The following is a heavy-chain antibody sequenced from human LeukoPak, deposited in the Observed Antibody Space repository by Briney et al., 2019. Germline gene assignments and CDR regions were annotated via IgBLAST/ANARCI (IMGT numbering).Heavy chain of an antibody. CDR3: ARGWGIAVAGTFDP. J-gene: IGHJ5*02. V-gene: IGHV4-39*07. CDR1: GGSISSSSYY. D-gene: IGHD6-19*01. CDR2: IYYSGST. Sequence: TSETLSLTCTVSGGSISSSSYYWGWIRQPPGKGLEWIGSIYYSGSTYYNPSLKSRVTISVDTSKNQFSLKLSSVTAADTAVYYCARGWGIAVAGTFDPWGQGTLVTVSS.